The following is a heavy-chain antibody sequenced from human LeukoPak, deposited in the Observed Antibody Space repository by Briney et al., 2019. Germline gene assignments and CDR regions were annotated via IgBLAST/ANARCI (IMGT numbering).Heavy chain of an antibody. CDR2: INSDGSST. J-gene: IGHJ4*02. CDR1: GFTFSSYW. Sequence: PGGSLRLSCAASGFTFSSYWMHWVRQAPGKGLVWVSRINSDGSSTSYADSVKGRFTISRDNAKNTLYLQMNSLRAEDTAVYYCARGGVLEWSPSPHDYWGQGTLVTVSS. V-gene: IGHV3-74*01. D-gene: IGHD3-3*01. CDR3: ARGGVLEWSPSPHDY.